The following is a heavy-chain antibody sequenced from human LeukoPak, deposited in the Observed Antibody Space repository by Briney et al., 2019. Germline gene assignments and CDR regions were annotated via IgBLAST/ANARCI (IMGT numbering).Heavy chain of an antibody. D-gene: IGHD6-6*01. CDR1: GFTLTSFA. CDR3: AKEYTPSSPLGEFAS. V-gene: IGHV3-30*02. Sequence: PGGSLRLSCAVSGFTLTSFAMHWVRQAPGKGLEWVALIRHDEANHYYADSVQGRFTISRDTSKNTLYLQMNNLRVEDTAVYYCAKEYTPSSPLGEFASWVQGTLVTVSS. J-gene: IGHJ4*02. CDR2: IRHDEANH.